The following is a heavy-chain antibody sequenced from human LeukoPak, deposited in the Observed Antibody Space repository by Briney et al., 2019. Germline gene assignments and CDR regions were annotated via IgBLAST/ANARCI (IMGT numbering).Heavy chain of an antibody. CDR1: GFTFSSFA. D-gene: IGHD5-18*01. CDR3: ARKNPTALRNNWFDP. V-gene: IGHV3-23*01. Sequence: PGGSLRLSCAASGFTFSSFAMSWVRQAPGKGLEWVSIITGSGGSTYYADSVKGRFTISRDNSKNTLYLQMNSLRAEDTAVYYCARKNPTALRNNWFDPWGQGTLVTVSS. CDR2: ITGSGGST. J-gene: IGHJ5*02.